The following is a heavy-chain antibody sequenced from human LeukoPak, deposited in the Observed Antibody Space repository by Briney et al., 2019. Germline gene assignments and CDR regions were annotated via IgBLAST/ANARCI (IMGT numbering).Heavy chain of an antibody. V-gene: IGHV3-7*01. CDR1: GFTFSSYW. CDR2: IKQDGSEK. D-gene: IGHD6-19*01. J-gene: IGHJ6*02. Sequence: GGSLRVSCAASGFTFSSYWMSWVRQAPGKGLEWVANIKQDGSEKYYVDSVKGRFTISRDNAENSLYLQMNSLRAEDTAVHYCARDPQWLVPRYYYYGMDVWGQGTTVTVSS. CDR3: ARDPQWLVPRYYYYGMDV.